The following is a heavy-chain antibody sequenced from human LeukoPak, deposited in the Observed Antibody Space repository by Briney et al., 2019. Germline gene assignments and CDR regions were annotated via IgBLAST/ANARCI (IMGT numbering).Heavy chain of an antibody. CDR3: ARPVAAAGGEAWFDP. J-gene: IGHJ5*02. CDR2: ISYDGSNK. D-gene: IGHD6-13*01. CDR1: GFTFSSYA. V-gene: IGHV3-30*01. Sequence: GGSLRLSCAASGFTFSSYAMHWVRQAPGKGLEWVAVISYDGSNKYYADSVKGRFTISRDNSKNTLYLQMNSLRAEDTAVYYCARPVAAAGGEAWFDPWGQGTLVTVSS.